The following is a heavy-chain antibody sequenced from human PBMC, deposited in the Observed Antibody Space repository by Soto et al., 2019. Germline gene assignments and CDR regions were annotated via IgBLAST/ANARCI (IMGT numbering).Heavy chain of an antibody. CDR2: ISGSGGST. V-gene: IGHV3-23*01. D-gene: IGHD6-13*01. CDR3: AKDQYSSSRNWFDP. Sequence: PGGSLRLSCAASGFTFSSYAMSWVRQAPGKGLEWVSAISGSGGSTYYADSVKGRFTISRDNSKNTLYLQMNSLRAEDTAVYYCAKDQYSSSRNWFDPWGQGTLVTAPQ. CDR1: GFTFSSYA. J-gene: IGHJ5*02.